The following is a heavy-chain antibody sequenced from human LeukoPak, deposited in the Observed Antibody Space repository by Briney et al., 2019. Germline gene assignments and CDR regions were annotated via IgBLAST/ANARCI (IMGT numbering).Heavy chain of an antibody. J-gene: IGHJ4*02. CDR2: IYYSGST. D-gene: IGHD5-18*01. CDR1: GGSISSYY. Sequence: SETLSLTCTVSGGSISSYYWSWIGQPPGKGLEWIGYIYYSGSTNYNPSLKSRVTISVDTSKNQFSLKLSSVTAADTAVYYCERKRYTAMGYFDYWGQGTLVTVSS. V-gene: IGHV4-59*01. CDR3: ERKRYTAMGYFDY.